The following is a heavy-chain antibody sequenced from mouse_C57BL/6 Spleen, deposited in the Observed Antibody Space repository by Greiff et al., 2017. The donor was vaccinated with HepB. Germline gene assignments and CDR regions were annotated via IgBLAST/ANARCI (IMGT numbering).Heavy chain of an antibody. CDR1: GFTFSDYG. D-gene: IGHD2-4*01. J-gene: IGHJ4*01. CDR2: ISSGSSTI. CDR3: ANSYEYGRYAIDY. Sequence: EVKLVESGGGLVKPGGSLKLSCAASGFTFSDYGMHWVRQAPEKGLEWVAYISSGSSTIYYADTVKGRFTISRDNAKNTLFLQMTSLRSEDTAMYYCANSYEYGRYAIDYWGQGTSVTVSS. V-gene: IGHV5-17*01.